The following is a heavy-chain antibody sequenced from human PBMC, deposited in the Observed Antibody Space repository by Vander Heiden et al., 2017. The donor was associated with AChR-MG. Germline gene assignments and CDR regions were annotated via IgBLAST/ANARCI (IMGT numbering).Heavy chain of an antibody. D-gene: IGHD6-19*01. CDR1: GGSFSGYY. Sequence: QVQLQQWGAGLLKPSETLSLTCAVHGGSFSGYYWSWTSQPPGKGREWIGEINHSGSTNYNPSLKSRVTISVDTSKNQFSLKLRSVTAADTAVYYCARGPPGVAVAGTPSWYFDLWGRGTLVTVSS. CDR2: INHSGST. CDR3: ARGPPGVAVAGTPSWYFDL. V-gene: IGHV4-34*01. J-gene: IGHJ2*01.